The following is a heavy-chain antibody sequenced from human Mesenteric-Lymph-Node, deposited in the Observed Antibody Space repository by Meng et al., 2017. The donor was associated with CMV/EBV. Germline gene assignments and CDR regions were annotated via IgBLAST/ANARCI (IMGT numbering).Heavy chain of an antibody. CDR3: AKIHAVVVPA. J-gene: IGHJ4*02. V-gene: IGHV3-30*02. CDR2: IRYDGSNK. D-gene: IGHD2-2*01. CDR1: GFTFSSYS. Sequence: GESLKISCAASGFTFSSYSMNWVRQAPGKGLEWVAFIRYDGSNKYYADSVKGRFTISRDNSKNTLYLQMNSLRAEDTAVYYCAKIHAVVVPAWGQGTLVTVSS.